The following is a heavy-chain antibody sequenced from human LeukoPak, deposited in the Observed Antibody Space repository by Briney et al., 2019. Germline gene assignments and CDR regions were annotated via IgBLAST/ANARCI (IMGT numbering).Heavy chain of an antibody. CDR2: ISSGSSYI. CDR1: GFSFSSYS. CDR3: ARGGSGRTQDDTYDI. D-gene: IGHD3-10*01. Sequence: GGSLRLSCAASGFSFSSYSMNWVRQAPGKGLERVSIISSGSSYIFYADSVKGRFTISRDNAKNSLYLQMDSLRAEDTAVYSCARGGSGRTQDDTYDIWGQGTKVTVSS. J-gene: IGHJ3*02. V-gene: IGHV3-21*01.